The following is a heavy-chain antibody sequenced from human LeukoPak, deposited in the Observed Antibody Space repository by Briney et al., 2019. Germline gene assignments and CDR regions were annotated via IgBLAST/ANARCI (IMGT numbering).Heavy chain of an antibody. CDR2: IWYDGSNK. CDR3: AKDDDRHWGSSCQDY. CDR1: GFSFSNHG. V-gene: IGHV3-30*02. J-gene: IGHJ4*02. Sequence: GGSLRLSCAASGFSFSNHGIHWVRQAPGKGLEWVSLIWYDGSNKYYADSVKGRFTISRDNSKNMLYLQMNSLETEDTAVYYCAKDDDRHWGSSCQDYWGQGTLVTVSS. D-gene: IGHD2-2*01.